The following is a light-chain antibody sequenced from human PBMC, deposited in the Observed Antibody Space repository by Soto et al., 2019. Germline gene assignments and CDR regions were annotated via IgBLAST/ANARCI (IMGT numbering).Light chain of an antibody. CDR2: EAS. V-gene: IGKV1-5*03. CDR1: QSIGSW. Sequence: DIQMTQSPSILSASVEDRVTITCRASQSIGSWLAWYQQKPGKAPKLLIYEASSLESGVPSRFGGSGSGTEFTLTISSLQPDDFAIYYCQQYNSYSWTFGQGTKVDIK. CDR3: QQYNSYSWT. J-gene: IGKJ1*01.